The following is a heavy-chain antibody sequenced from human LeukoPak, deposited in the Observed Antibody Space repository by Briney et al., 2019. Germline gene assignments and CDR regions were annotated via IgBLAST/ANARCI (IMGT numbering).Heavy chain of an antibody. J-gene: IGHJ6*03. V-gene: IGHV1-2*02. CDR2: INPNSGGT. Sequence: ASVKASCKASGYTFTGYYMHWVRQAPGQGLEWMGWINPNSGGTNYAQKFQGRVTMTRDTSISTAYMELSRLRSDDTAVYYCARDGSYQLLNLYYYYYYMDVWGKGTTVTVSS. CDR1: GYTFTGYY. CDR3: ARDGSYQLLNLYYYYYYMDV. D-gene: IGHD2-2*01.